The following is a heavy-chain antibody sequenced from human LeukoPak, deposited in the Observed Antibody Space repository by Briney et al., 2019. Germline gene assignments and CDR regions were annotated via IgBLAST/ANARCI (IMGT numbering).Heavy chain of an antibody. CDR2: IYYSGLT. J-gene: IGHJ5*02. CDR1: GGSIRSRSYY. CDR3: ARHGSGSSSSWYDN. Sequence: SETLSLTCTVSGGSIRSRSYYWGWIRQPPGKGMEWIGSIYYSGLTYNNPSLKSRVTISVDTSKNQFSLKVSSVSAADTAVYYCARHGSGSSSSWYDNWGQGTLVTVSP. D-gene: IGHD6-13*01. V-gene: IGHV4-39*01.